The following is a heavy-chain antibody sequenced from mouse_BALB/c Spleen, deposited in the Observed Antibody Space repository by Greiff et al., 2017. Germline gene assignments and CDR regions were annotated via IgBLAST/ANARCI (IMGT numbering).Heavy chain of an antibody. Sequence: EVKLVESGGGLVQPGGSRKLSCAASGFTFSDYGMAWVRQAPGKGPEWVAFISNLAYSIYYADTVTGRFTISRENAKNTLYLEMSSLRSEDTAMYYCARASNWDGAMDYWGQGTSVTVSS. CDR3: ARASNWDGAMDY. CDR2: ISNLAYSI. CDR1: GFTFSDYG. J-gene: IGHJ4*01. D-gene: IGHD4-1*01. V-gene: IGHV5-15*02.